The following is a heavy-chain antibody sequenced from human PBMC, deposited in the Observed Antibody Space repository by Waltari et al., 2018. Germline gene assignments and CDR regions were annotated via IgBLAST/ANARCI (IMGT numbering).Heavy chain of an antibody. CDR1: GGSISSSY. V-gene: IGHV4-59*01. Sequence: QVQLQESGPGLVKPSETLSLTCSIFGGSISSSYWSWIRQPPGKGLEWSGYIYYRGTTNYNPSLRSRVTISVDTSKNQFSLNLSSVTAADTAVYYCAREFSIVAAGTRIGALDVWGQGTMVTVSS. CDR3: AREFSIVAAGTRIGALDV. CDR2: IYYRGTT. D-gene: IGHD6-13*01. J-gene: IGHJ3*01.